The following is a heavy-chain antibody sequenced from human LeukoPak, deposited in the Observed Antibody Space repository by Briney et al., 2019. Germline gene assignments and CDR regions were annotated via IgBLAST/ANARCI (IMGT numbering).Heavy chain of an antibody. D-gene: IGHD3-22*01. Sequence: GGSLRLSCAASGFTFSSYAMSWVRQAPGKGLEWVSAISGSGGSTYYADSVKGRFTISRDNPKNTLYLQMNSLRAEDTAVYYCAKDRTLVVTPFDYWGQGTLVTVSS. CDR2: ISGSGGST. J-gene: IGHJ4*02. CDR3: AKDRTLVVTPFDY. V-gene: IGHV3-23*01. CDR1: GFTFSSYA.